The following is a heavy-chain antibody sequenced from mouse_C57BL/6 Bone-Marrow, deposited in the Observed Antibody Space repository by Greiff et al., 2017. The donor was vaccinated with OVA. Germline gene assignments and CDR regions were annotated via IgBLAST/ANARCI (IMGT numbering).Heavy chain of an antibody. V-gene: IGHV1-63*01. Sequence: QVQLQQSGAELVRPGPSVKMSCKASGYTFTNYWIGWAKQRPGHGLEWIGDIYPGGGYTNYNEKFKGKATLTADKSSSTAYMQFSSLTSEDSAIYYCASYDYDGAWFAYWGQGTLVTVSA. D-gene: IGHD2-4*01. CDR2: IYPGGGYT. J-gene: IGHJ3*01. CDR3: ASYDYDGAWFAY. CDR1: GYTFTNYW.